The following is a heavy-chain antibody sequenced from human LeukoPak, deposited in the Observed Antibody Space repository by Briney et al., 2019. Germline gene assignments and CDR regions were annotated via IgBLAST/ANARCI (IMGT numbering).Heavy chain of an antibody. V-gene: IGHV4-59*08. CDR1: GGSIGGDY. J-gene: IGHJ4*02. CDR2: IYHTGVT. CDR3: AKYGKSGWSIDN. D-gene: IGHD6-19*01. Sequence: SETLSLTCTVSGGSIGGDYWTWIRQPPGKGLQYIGYIYHTGVTNYNPSLKSRVTMSVDTSKNQFSLKLSSVTAADTAVYFCAKYGKSGWSIDNWGQGTLVTVSS.